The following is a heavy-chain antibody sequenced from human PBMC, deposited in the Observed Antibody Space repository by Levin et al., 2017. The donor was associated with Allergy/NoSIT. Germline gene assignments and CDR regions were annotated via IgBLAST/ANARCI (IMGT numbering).Heavy chain of an antibody. CDR2: ISSSGSTI. CDR1: GFTFSSYE. D-gene: IGHD4-17*01. CDR3: ARDRYGDYVGSYYFDY. J-gene: IGHJ4*02. Sequence: GESLKISCAASGFTFSSYEMNWVRQAPGKGLEWVSYISSSGSTIYYADSVKGRFTISRDNAKNSLYLQMNSLRAEDTAVYYCARDRYGDYVGSYYFDYWGQGTLVTVSS. V-gene: IGHV3-48*03.